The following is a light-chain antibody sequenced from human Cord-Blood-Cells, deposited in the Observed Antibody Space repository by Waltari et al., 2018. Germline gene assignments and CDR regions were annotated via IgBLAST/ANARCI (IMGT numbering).Light chain of an antibody. Sequence: EIVMTQSPLALPVTPGEPASISCRSSQSLLHSNGYNYLDWYLKKPGQSLQLLIYLGANRASGVPDRFSGSGSGTDFTLKISRVEAEDVGVYYCMQALQTPYTFGQGTKLEIK. J-gene: IGKJ2*01. CDR2: LGA. CDR1: QSLLHSNGYNY. CDR3: MQALQTPYT. V-gene: IGKV2-28*01.